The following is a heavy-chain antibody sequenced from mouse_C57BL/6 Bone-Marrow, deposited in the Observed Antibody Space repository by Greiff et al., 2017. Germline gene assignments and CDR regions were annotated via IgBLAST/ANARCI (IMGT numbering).Heavy chain of an antibody. Sequence: QVQLQQPGAELVKPGASVKLSCKASGYTFTNYWMHWVKQRPGQGLEWIGMMHPNGGSPDYNEKFKSEATLSVDKSSRTAYRELRSLTSEDSAVYYCARSYDYDDYTMDYWGQGTSVTVSS. J-gene: IGHJ4*01. CDR3: ARSYDYDDYTMDY. D-gene: IGHD2-4*01. CDR2: MHPNGGSP. V-gene: IGHV1-64*01. CDR1: GYTFTNYW.